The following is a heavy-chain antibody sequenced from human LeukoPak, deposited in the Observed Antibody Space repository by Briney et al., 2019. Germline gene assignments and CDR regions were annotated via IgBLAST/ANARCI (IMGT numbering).Heavy chain of an antibody. D-gene: IGHD3-22*01. CDR1: GFTVSSNH. Sequence: PGGSLRLSCAASGFTVSSNHMSWVRQAPGKGLEWVSVIYSGGSTYYADSVKGRFTISRDNSKNSLYLQMNSLRAEDTAVYYCARGTYYYDSSGYYPYYYMDVWGKGTTVTVSS. V-gene: IGHV3-53*01. CDR2: IYSGGST. CDR3: ARGTYYYDSSGYYPYYYMDV. J-gene: IGHJ6*03.